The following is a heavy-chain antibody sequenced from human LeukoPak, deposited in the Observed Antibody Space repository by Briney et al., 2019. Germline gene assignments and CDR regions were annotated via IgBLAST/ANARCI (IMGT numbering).Heavy chain of an antibody. Sequence: ASVKVSCKASGYTFTSYYMHWVRQAPGQGLKWMGIINPSGGSTSYAQKLQGRVTMTRDTSTSTVYMELSSLRSEDTAVYYCARGTITIFGVRTGFDPWGQGTLVTVSS. CDR3: ARGTITIFGVRTGFDP. CDR2: INPSGGST. V-gene: IGHV1-46*03. CDR1: GYTFTSYY. D-gene: IGHD3-3*01. J-gene: IGHJ5*02.